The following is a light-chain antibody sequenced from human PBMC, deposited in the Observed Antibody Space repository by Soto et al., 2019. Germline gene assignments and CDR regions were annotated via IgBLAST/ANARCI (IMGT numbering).Light chain of an antibody. CDR2: GSS. Sequence: EIVLTQSPVTLSLSPWGRATLSCRASENVRTKVCLYQQKAGQAPRLLIYGSSTRATGIPDRFSGSGSGTQFTLTISRLQSEDSAVYFCQQNNRWPHITFGQGTRLEIK. J-gene: IGKJ5*01. CDR1: ENVRTK. V-gene: IGKV3-15*01. CDR3: QQNNRWPHIT.